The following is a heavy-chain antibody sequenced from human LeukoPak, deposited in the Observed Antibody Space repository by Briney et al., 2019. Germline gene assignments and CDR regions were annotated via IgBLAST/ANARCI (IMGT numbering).Heavy chain of an antibody. CDR3: ARDWGDIVVVPAAGDY. J-gene: IGHJ4*02. V-gene: IGHV1-2*02. CDR2: INPNSGGT. Sequence: ASVKVSCKASGYTFTGYYTHWVRQAPGQGLEWMGWINPNSGGTNYAQKFQGRVTMTRDTSISTAYMELSRLRSDDTAVYYCARDWGDIVVVPAAGDYWGQGTLVTVSS. CDR1: GYTFTGYY. D-gene: IGHD2-2*01.